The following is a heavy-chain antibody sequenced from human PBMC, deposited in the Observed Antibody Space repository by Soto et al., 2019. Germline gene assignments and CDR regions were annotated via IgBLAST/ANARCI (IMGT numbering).Heavy chain of an antibody. CDR2: VSSANT. Sequence: ASVKVSCKASGYTFTSYAMHWVRQAPGQGLEWMGWVSSANTKYSQKFQGRLTITRDTSATTAYMELSSLRSEDTAVYYCARYSGAFSLDYWGQGTLVTVSS. J-gene: IGHJ4*02. CDR1: GYTFTSYA. CDR3: ARYSGAFSLDY. V-gene: IGHV1-3*01. D-gene: IGHD2-21*01.